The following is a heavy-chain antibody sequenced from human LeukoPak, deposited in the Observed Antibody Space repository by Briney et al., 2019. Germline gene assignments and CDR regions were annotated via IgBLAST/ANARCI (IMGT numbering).Heavy chain of an antibody. Sequence: SETLSLTCAVSGYSISSGYYWGRIRQPPGQGLEWIGNIYHSGSTYYNPSLKSRVTISVDTSKNQFSLKLSSVTAPDTAVYYCARLDYGGSEYYFDYWGQGSLVTVSS. CDR2: IYHSGST. CDR3: ARLDYGGSEYYFDY. V-gene: IGHV4-38-2*01. CDR1: GYSISSGYY. D-gene: IGHD4-23*01. J-gene: IGHJ4*02.